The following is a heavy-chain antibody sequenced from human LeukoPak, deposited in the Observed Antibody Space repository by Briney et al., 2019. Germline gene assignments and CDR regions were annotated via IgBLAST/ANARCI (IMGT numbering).Heavy chain of an antibody. J-gene: IGHJ4*02. Sequence: GGALGPSLAGSGFPLSRYWMSRVRQAPGQGVGWVANIKQDGSEKYYVDSVKGRFTISRDNAKNSLYLQMNSLRAEDTAVYYCARVPSGEMDYWGQGTLVTVSS. CDR3: ARVPSGEMDY. CDR1: GFPLSRYW. V-gene: IGHV3-7*01. D-gene: IGHD3-10*01. CDR2: IKQDGSEK.